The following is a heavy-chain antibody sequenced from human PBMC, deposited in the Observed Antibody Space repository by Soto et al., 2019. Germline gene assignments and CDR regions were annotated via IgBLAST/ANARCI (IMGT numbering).Heavy chain of an antibody. Sequence: GGSLRLSCAASGFTFSSYGMHWVRQAPGKGLEWVAVISYDGSNKYYADSVKGRFTISRDNSKNTLYLQMNSLRAEDTAVYYCARGRYYDSSGYYFGYYYYGMDVWGQGTTVTVSS. V-gene: IGHV3-30*03. J-gene: IGHJ6*02. CDR3: ARGRYYDSSGYYFGYYYYGMDV. CDR1: GFTFSSYG. CDR2: ISYDGSNK. D-gene: IGHD3-22*01.